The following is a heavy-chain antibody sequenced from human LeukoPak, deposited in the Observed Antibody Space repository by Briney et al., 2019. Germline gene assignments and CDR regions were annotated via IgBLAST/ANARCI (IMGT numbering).Heavy chain of an antibody. D-gene: IGHD3-10*01. Sequence: GGSLRLSCAASGFTFSSYAMSWVRQAPGKGLEWVSAISGSGGSTYYADSVKGRFTISRDNSKNTLYLQMNSLRAEDTAVYYRAKKGYYYGSGSPNWFDPWGQGTLVTVSS. CDR1: GFTFSSYA. CDR2: ISGSGGST. J-gene: IGHJ5*02. CDR3: AKKGYYYGSGSPNWFDP. V-gene: IGHV3-23*01.